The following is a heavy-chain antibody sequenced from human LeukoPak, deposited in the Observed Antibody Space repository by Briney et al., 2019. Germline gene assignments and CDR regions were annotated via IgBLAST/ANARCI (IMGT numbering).Heavy chain of an antibody. CDR3: ARGDDILTGYSYYFDY. CDR1: GFTFTSYS. D-gene: IGHD3-9*01. Sequence: GGSLRLSCAASGFTFTSYSMNWVRQAPGKGLEWVSVIYSGGSTYYADSVKGRFTISRDNAKNSLYLQMNSLRAEDTAVYYCARGDDILTGYSYYFDYWGQGTLVTVSS. CDR2: IYSGGST. V-gene: IGHV3-66*02. J-gene: IGHJ4*02.